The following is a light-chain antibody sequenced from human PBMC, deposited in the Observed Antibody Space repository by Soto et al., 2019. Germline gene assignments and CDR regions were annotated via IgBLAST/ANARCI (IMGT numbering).Light chain of an antibody. CDR2: GVS. J-gene: IGKJ4*01. Sequence: EIVMTQSPATLSVSPGERATLSCRASQSVGSNFAWYQQKPGQAPRLLMYGVSTRATGIPARFGGSGSATEFTLTISSLQSEDFAVYYCQQYSQWPLTFGGGTKVEIK. CDR1: QSVGSN. CDR3: QQYSQWPLT. V-gene: IGKV3-15*01.